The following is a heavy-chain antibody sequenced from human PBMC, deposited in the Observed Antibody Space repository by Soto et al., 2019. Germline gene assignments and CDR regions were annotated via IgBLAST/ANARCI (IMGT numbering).Heavy chain of an antibody. CDR3: ARDKGAYYSHLQY. D-gene: IGHD3-22*01. CDR1: GYTFDSYA. J-gene: IGHJ4*02. V-gene: IGHV1-69*06. CDR2: IIPFFGTP. Sequence: QVQRVQSGAEVKKPGSSVKVSCKGSGYTFDSYAFSWVRQAPGQGLEWVGGIIPFFGTPNYAQKFQGRVTISADKSTSPAYMELVSLTSEDTAVYFCARDKGAYYSHLQYWGQGTLITVSS.